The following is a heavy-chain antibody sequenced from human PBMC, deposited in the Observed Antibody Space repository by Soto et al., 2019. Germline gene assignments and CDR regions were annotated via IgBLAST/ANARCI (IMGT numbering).Heavy chain of an antibody. CDR1: GFTFSSYA. CDR3: AKDGVIVLVPAAIAPIAAAGPIYNY. Sequence: GGSLRLSCAASGFTFSSYAMSWVRQAPGKGLEWVSAISGSGGSTYYADSVKGRSTISRDNSKNTLYLQMNSLRAEDTAVYYCAKDGVIVLVPAAIAPIAAAGPIYNYWGQGTLVTVSS. D-gene: IGHD2-2*01. J-gene: IGHJ4*02. CDR2: ISGSGGST. V-gene: IGHV3-23*01.